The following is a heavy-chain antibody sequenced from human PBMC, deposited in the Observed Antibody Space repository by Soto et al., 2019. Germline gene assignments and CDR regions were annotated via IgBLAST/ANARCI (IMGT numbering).Heavy chain of an antibody. CDR2: ISYDGSDK. CDR1: GFTFNTYG. CDR3: ANSPNFYCSSPNCYKYYFAY. D-gene: IGHD2-2*02. J-gene: IGHJ4*02. Sequence: QDHLVESGGGVVQPGTSLRLSCAASGFTFNTYGMHWVRQAPGKGLEWVAVISYDGSDKFYADSVKGRFTISRDNSKNTLYLQMSSLRPEDTAIYYCANSPNFYCSSPNCYKYYFAYWGQGTLVTVSS. V-gene: IGHV3-30*18.